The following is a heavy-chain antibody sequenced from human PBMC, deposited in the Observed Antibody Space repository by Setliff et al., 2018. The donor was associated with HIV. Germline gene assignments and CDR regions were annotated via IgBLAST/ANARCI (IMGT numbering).Heavy chain of an antibody. CDR3: ARSRGSWDSSHEPGSSWFDY. CDR1: GYSISSGYY. Sequence: SETLSLTCAVSGYSISSGYYWGWIRQPPGKGLEWIGNIYHSGSTYYNPSLKSRVTISVDTSKNQFSPKLRSVTAADTAVYYRARSRGSWDSSHEPGSSWFDYWGQGTLVTVSS. CDR2: IYHSGST. D-gene: IGHD6-13*01. V-gene: IGHV4-38-2*01. J-gene: IGHJ4*02.